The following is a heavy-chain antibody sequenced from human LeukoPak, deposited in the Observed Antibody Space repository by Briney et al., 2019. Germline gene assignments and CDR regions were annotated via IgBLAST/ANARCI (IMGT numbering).Heavy chain of an antibody. CDR1: GFTFSNSA. V-gene: IGHV1-58*01. Sequence: SAGVSCKASGFTFSNSAVQWVRQARGQRLEWIGWIIVGIGNTGYAGKFRERVTITRDMSTGTAYMELNNLRSDDTAVYYCAAGGPEELIGVHCWGQRILVSVSS. CDR2: IIVGIGNT. D-gene: IGHD1-7*01. J-gene: IGHJ4*03. CDR3: AAGGPEELIGVHC.